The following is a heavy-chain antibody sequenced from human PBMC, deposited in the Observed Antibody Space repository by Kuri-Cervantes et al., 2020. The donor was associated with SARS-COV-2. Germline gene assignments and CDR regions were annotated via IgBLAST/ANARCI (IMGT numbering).Heavy chain of an antibody. J-gene: IGHJ4*02. CDR3: ARDRGAFWGMGDH. Sequence: GSLRLSCTVSGGSISTYYWSWFRQPPGKGLEWIGYISYSGSTNYNPSLKSRVTMSVDTSKNQFSLKLNSVTAADTAVYYCARDRGAFWGMGDHWGQGTLVTVSS. D-gene: IGHD3-10*01. CDR1: GGSISTYY. V-gene: IGHV4-59*01. CDR2: ISYSGST.